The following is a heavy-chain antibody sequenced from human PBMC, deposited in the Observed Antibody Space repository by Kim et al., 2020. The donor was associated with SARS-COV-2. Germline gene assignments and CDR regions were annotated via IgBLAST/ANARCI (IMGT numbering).Heavy chain of an antibody. Sequence: GGSLRLSCAASGFTFSSYGMHWVRQAPGKGLEWVAVIWYDGSNKYYADSVKGRFTISRDNSKNTLYLQMNSLRAEDTAVYYCARDLARFGEPTVDYWGQGTLVTVSS. CDR3: ARDLARFGEPTVDY. D-gene: IGHD3-10*01. CDR2: IWYDGSNK. V-gene: IGHV3-33*01. J-gene: IGHJ4*02. CDR1: GFTFSSYG.